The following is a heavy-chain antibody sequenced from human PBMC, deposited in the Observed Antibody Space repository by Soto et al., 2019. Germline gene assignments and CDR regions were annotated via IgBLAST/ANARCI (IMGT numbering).Heavy chain of an antibody. V-gene: IGHV1-46*01. CDR3: ARDYYDSSTYGDDY. D-gene: IGHD3-22*01. CDR1: GYTFINYY. CDR2: INPNGGGT. Sequence: QVQLVQSGADMKKPGASVKVSCKASGYTFINYYIHWVRQAPGQELEWMGIINPNGGGTTYAQKCQGRVTMTRDTSTSTVYMELSSLRSEDTAVYYCARDYYDSSTYGDDYWGQGTLVTVSS. J-gene: IGHJ4*02.